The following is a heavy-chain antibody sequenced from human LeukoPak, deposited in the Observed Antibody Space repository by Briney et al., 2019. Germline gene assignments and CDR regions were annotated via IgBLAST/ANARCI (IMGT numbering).Heavy chain of an antibody. CDR2: INAGNGNT. V-gene: IGHV1-3*01. Sequence: ASVKVSCKASGYTFTTYAMHWVRQAPGQRLEWMGWINAGNGNTKYSQKFQGRVTITRDTSASTAYMELSSLRSEDTAVYYCARDLSPLNYYDSSGSLGYWGQGTLVTVSS. D-gene: IGHD3-22*01. CDR1: GYTFTTYA. J-gene: IGHJ4*02. CDR3: ARDLSPLNYYDSSGSLGY.